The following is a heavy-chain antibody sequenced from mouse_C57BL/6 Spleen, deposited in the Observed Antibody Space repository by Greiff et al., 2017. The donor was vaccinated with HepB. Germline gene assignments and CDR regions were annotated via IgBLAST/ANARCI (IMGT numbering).Heavy chain of an antibody. J-gene: IGHJ3*01. CDR3: AAGGYDYDLFAY. V-gene: IGHV5-6*01. CDR2: ISSGGSYT. CDR1: GFTFSSYG. D-gene: IGHD2-4*01. Sequence: VQLKESGGDLVKPGGSLKLSCAASGFTFSSYGMSWVRQTPDKRLEWVATISSGGSYTYYPDSVKGRFTISRDNAKNTLYLQMSSLKSEDTAMYYCAAGGYDYDLFAYWAKGLWSLSLQ.